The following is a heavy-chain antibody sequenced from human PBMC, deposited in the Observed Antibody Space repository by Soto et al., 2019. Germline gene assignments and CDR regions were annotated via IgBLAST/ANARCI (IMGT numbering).Heavy chain of an antibody. CDR1: GFTFSSYA. CDR2: ISGSGGST. Sequence: GGSLRLSCAASGFTFSSYAMSWVRQAPGKGLEWVSAISGSGGSTYYADSVKGRFTISRDNSKNTLYLQMNSLRAEDTAVYYCAKDQEYSGYDFNWFDPWGQGTLVTVSS. D-gene: IGHD5-12*01. CDR3: AKDQEYSGYDFNWFDP. V-gene: IGHV3-23*01. J-gene: IGHJ5*02.